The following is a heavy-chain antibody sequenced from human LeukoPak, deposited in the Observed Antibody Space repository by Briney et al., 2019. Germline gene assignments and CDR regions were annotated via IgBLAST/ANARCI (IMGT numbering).Heavy chain of an antibody. J-gene: IGHJ4*02. Sequence: GGSLRLSCAASGFTFSSYAMSWVRQAPGKGLEWVSAISGSGGSTNYADSVKGRFTISRDNPTNMLYLQMNSLRAEDTAVYYCAKPRVGPLNPGALDYWGQGTVVTVSS. CDR2: ISGSGGST. D-gene: IGHD1-26*01. V-gene: IGHV3-23*01. CDR1: GFTFSSYA. CDR3: AKPRVGPLNPGALDY.